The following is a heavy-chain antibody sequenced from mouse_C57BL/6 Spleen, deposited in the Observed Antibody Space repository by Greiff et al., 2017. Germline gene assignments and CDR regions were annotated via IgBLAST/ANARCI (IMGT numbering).Heavy chain of an antibody. Sequence: EVKLVESGGGLVKPGGSLKLSCAASGFTFSDYGMHWVRQAPEKGLEWVAYISSGSSTIYYADTVKGRFTISRDNAKNTLFLQMTSLRSEDTAMYYCARYYLYWYFDVWGTGTTVTVSS. CDR3: ARYYLYWYFDV. CDR1: GFTFSDYG. V-gene: IGHV5-17*01. D-gene: IGHD1-1*01. J-gene: IGHJ1*03. CDR2: ISSGSSTI.